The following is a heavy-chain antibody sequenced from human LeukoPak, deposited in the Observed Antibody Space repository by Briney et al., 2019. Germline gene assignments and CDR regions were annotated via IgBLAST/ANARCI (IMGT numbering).Heavy chain of an antibody. D-gene: IGHD3-10*01. CDR3: ARLDCLSDECYND. Sequence: PSGTLSLTCVVSGNSITSDVWSWIRQSPGKGLEWIGYINYSGRSAYDPSLKSRVTILLDRTRKRVSLQMMSVTATDTAVYYCARLDCLSDECYNDWGVGALVTVSS. J-gene: IGHJ4*02. CDR1: GNSITSDV. V-gene: IGHV4-59*08. CDR2: INYSGRS.